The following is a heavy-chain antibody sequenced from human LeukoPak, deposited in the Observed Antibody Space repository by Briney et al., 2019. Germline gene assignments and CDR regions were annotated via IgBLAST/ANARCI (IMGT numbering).Heavy chain of an antibody. V-gene: IGHV3-23*01. J-gene: IGHJ4*02. CDR3: AKDGYTSGAGYFDR. D-gene: IGHD5-24*01. CDR1: GFTFSSYA. CDR2: IRGSGGST. Sequence: GGSLRLSCAASGFTFSSYAMSWVRQAPGKGLEWVSTIRGSGGSTYYADSVKGRFTISRDNSKDTLSLQMNSLGAEDTAVYYCAKDGYTSGAGYFDRWGQGTLVTVS.